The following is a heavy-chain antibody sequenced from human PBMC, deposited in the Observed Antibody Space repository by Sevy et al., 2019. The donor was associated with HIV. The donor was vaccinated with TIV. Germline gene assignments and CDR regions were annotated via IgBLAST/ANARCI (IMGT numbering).Heavy chain of an antibody. D-gene: IGHD5-12*01. CDR2: ISWDGGST. V-gene: IGHV3-43D*03. Sequence: GGSLRLSCAASGFTFDDYAMHWVRQAPGKGLEWVSLISWDGGSTYYADSVKGRFTISRDNSKNSLYLQMNSLRAEDTALYYCAKATNVDIVATLLSDAFHIWGQGTMVTVSS. CDR3: AKATNVDIVATLLSDAFHI. CDR1: GFTFDDYA. J-gene: IGHJ3*02.